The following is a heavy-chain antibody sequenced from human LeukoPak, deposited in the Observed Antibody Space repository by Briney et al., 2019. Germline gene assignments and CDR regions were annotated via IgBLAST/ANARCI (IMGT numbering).Heavy chain of an antibody. D-gene: IGHD3-22*01. Sequence: SSETLSLTCTVSGGSITNYFWTWTRQPAGKGLEWIGRIYPNGNTNYNPSLESRVTMSIDTSKNQFSLKLSSVTAADTAVYYCARGRYYYDSSGYGKAFDPWGQGTLVTVSS. CDR1: GGSITNYF. CDR3: ARGRYYYDSSGYGKAFDP. V-gene: IGHV4-4*07. CDR2: IYPNGNT. J-gene: IGHJ5*02.